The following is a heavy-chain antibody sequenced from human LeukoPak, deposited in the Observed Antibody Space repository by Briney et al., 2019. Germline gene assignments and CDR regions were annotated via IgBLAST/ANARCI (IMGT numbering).Heavy chain of an antibody. D-gene: IGHD3-9*01. Sequence: GESLKISCKGSGYSFTSYWIGWVRQMPGKGLEWMGIIYPGDSDTRYSPSFQGQVTISADKSISTAYLQWSSLKASDTAVYYCARLHYYDILTGYYFDYWGQGTLVTVSS. CDR3: ARLHYYDILTGYYFDY. J-gene: IGHJ4*02. CDR1: GYSFTSYW. CDR2: IYPGDSDT. V-gene: IGHV5-51*01.